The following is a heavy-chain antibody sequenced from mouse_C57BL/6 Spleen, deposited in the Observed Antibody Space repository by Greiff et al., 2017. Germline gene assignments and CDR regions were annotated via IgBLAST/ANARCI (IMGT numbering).Heavy chain of an antibody. CDR1: GYTFTSYW. CDR3: ARRTTVVAPAY. CDR2: IDPSDSET. D-gene: IGHD1-1*01. Sequence: VQLQQPGAELVRPGSSVKLSCKASGYTFTSYWMHWVKQRPIQGLEWIGNIDPSDSETHYTQKFKDKATLTVDKSSSTAYMQLSSLTSEDSAVFYCARRTTVVAPAYWGQGTTRTVSS. J-gene: IGHJ2*01. V-gene: IGHV1-52*01.